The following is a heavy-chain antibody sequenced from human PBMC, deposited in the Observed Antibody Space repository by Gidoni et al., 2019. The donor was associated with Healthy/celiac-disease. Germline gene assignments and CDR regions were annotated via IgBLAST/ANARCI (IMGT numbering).Heavy chain of an antibody. CDR1: GGSISSSSYY. Sequence: QLQLQESGPGLVKPSETLSLTCTVPGGSISSSSYYWGWIRQPPGKGLEWIGSIYYSGSTYYNPSLKSRVTISVDTSKNQFSLKLSSVTAADTAVYYCARKSYDSSGLDYWGQGTLVTVSS. J-gene: IGHJ4*02. D-gene: IGHD3-22*01. CDR3: ARKSYDSSGLDY. V-gene: IGHV4-39*01. CDR2: IYYSGST.